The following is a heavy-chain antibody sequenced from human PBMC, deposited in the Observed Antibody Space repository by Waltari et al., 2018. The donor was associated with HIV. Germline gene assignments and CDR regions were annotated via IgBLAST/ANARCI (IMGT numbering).Heavy chain of an antibody. CDR2: VKSETDGGTT. CDR3: TTGDIVVVTDY. Sequence: EVQLVESGGGLVKHGGSIRLSCADYGCNFVKAGMSWVRQAPGKGLEWVGRVKSETDGGTTDYAAPVKGRFTISRDDSKNTLYLQMNSLKTEDTAVYYCTTGDIVVVTDYWGQGTLVTVSS. D-gene: IGHD2-21*02. V-gene: IGHV3-15*01. J-gene: IGHJ4*02. CDR1: GCNFVKAG.